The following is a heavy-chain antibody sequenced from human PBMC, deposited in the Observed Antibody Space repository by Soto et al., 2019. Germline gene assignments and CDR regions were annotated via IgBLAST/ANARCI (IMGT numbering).Heavy chain of an antibody. D-gene: IGHD3-22*01. Sequence: GESLKISCKASGYSFTSYWITWVRQMPGKGLEWMGKIDPSDSYTTYGPSFQGHVTISADKSISTAYLQWSSLKASDTAMYYCARRPPKDYYDSSGYYAYWGQGTLVTVSS. J-gene: IGHJ4*02. CDR1: GYSFTSYW. V-gene: IGHV5-10-1*01. CDR2: IDPSDSYT. CDR3: ARRPPKDYYDSSGYYAY.